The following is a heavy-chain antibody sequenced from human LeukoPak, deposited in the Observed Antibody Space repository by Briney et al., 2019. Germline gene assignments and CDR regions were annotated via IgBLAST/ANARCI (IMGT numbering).Heavy chain of an antibody. V-gene: IGHV3-48*03. D-gene: IGHD2-21*02. CDR3: AREPRLPATAICWFDP. CDR1: GFTFSSYE. CDR2: ISSSGSTI. J-gene: IGHJ5*02. Sequence: GGSLRLSCAASGFTFSSYEMNWVRQAPGKGLEWVSYISSSGSTIYYADPVKGRFTISRDNAKNSLYLQMNSLRAEDTAVYYCAREPRLPATAICWFDPWGQGTLVTVSS.